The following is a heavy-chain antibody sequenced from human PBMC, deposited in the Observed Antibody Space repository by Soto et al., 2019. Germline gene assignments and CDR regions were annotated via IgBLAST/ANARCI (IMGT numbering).Heavy chain of an antibody. D-gene: IGHD5-18*01. V-gene: IGHV4-34*01. J-gene: IGHJ4*02. CDR2: INHSGST. CDR1: GGSFSGYY. CDR3: VIPRGSRYSYVLDY. Sequence: SETLSLTCAVYGGSFSGYYWRWIRHPPGKGLEWIGEINHSGSTNYNPSLKSRVTISVDTSKNQFSLKLSSVPAADTAVYYCVIPRGSRYSYVLDYWGQGTLVTVSS.